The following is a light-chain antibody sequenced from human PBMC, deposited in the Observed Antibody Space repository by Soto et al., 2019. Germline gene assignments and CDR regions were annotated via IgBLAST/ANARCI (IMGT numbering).Light chain of an antibody. V-gene: IGKV3-20*01. CDR2: GAS. CDR3: QQYGSSQIT. CDR1: QSVSSSY. J-gene: IGKJ5*01. Sequence: EIVLTQSPGTLSWSPGERATLSCSASQSVSSSYLAWYQQKPGQAPRLLIYGASSRATGIPDRFSGSGSGTDFTLTISRLEPEDFAVYYCQQYGSSQITFGQGTRLEIK.